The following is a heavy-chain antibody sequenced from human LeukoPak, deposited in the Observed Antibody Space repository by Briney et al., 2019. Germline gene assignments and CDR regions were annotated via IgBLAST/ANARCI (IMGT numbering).Heavy chain of an antibody. CDR3: ARYRIVVVPAADNYYYYMDV. D-gene: IGHD2-2*01. CDR2: IRYDGNNK. CDR1: GFTFSTYG. V-gene: IGHV3-30*02. Sequence: GGSLRLSCAASGFTFSTYGMHWVRQAPGKGLEWVSFIRYDGNNKYYGDSVKGRFTISRDNSKNTLYLQMNSLRAEDTAVYYCARYRIVVVPAADNYYYYMDVWGKGTTVTVSS. J-gene: IGHJ6*03.